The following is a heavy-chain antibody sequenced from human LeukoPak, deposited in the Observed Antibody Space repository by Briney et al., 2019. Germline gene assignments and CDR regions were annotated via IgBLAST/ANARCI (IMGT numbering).Heavy chain of an antibody. D-gene: IGHD7-27*01. CDR3: ATLGMRGYYFDY. Sequence: ASVKVSCKASGGTFSSYAISWARQAPGKGLEWMGGIIPIFGTANYAQKFQGRVTITADESTSTAYMELSSLRSEDTAVYYCATLGMRGYYFDYWGQGTLLTVSS. V-gene: IGHV1-69*13. J-gene: IGHJ4*02. CDR1: GGTFSSYA. CDR2: IIPIFGTA.